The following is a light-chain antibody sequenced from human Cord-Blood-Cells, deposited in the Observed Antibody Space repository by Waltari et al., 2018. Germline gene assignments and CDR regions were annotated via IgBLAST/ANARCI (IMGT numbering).Light chain of an antibody. CDR2: QAS. V-gene: IGKV1-5*03. CDR1: QSISSW. CDR3: QQYNSTTYT. J-gene: IGKJ2*01. Sequence: DIQMTQSPSTLSASVGDRVTITCRASQSISSWLTWYQQKPGKAPKLLIYQASSLESGVPSRFSGSGSGTDFTLTISRLQPEDFATYYCQQYNSTTYTFGQGTKVEIK.